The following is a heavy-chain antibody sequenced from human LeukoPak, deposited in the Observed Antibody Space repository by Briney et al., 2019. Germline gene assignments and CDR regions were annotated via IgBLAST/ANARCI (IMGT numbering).Heavy chain of an antibody. CDR2: IKQDGSEE. CDR1: GFTFSSYW. J-gene: IGHJ4*02. CDR3: ASLSSRIEGSPDY. D-gene: IGHD1-26*01. Sequence: PGGSLRLSCAASGFTFSSYWMSWVRQAPGKGLEWVANIKQDGSEEYYVDSVKGRFTISRDNAKNSLYLQMNSLRAEDTAVYYCASLSSRIEGSPDYWGQGTLVTVSS. V-gene: IGHV3-7*01.